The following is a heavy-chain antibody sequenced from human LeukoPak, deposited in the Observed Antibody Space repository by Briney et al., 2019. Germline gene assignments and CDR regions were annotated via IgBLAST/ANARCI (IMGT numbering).Heavy chain of an antibody. CDR3: ARQAPLLWFGEGLFDY. Sequence: SETLSLTCTVSGGSISSSSYYWGWIRQPPGKGLEWIGSIYYSGSTYYNPSLKSRVTISVDTSKNQFSLKLSSVTAADTAVYYCARQAPLLWFGEGLFDYWGQGTLVTVSS. J-gene: IGHJ4*02. CDR2: IYYSGST. CDR1: GGSISSSSYY. V-gene: IGHV4-39*01. D-gene: IGHD3-10*01.